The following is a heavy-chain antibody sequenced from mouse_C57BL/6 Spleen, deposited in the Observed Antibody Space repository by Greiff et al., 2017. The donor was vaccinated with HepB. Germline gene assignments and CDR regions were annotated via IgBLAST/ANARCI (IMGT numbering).Heavy chain of an antibody. V-gene: IGHV1-52*01. CDR1: GYTFTSYW. CDR2: IDPSDSET. J-gene: IGHJ2*01. Sequence: VKLQQPGAELVRPGSSVKLSCKASGYTFTSYWMHWVKQRPIQGLEWIGNIDPSDSETHYNQKFKDKATLTVDKSSSTAYMQLSSLTSEDSAVYYCARAANWDGYFDYWGQGTTLTVSS. D-gene: IGHD4-1*01. CDR3: ARAANWDGYFDY.